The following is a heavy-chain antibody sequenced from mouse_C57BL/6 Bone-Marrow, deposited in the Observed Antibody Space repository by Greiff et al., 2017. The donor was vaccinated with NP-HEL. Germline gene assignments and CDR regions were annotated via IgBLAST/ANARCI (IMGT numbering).Heavy chain of an antibody. CDR1: GYTFTDYY. CDR2: IYPGSGNT. CDR3: ARKAVTSLYSYYFDY. Sequence: QVQLKESGPELVKPGASVKISCKASGYTFTDYYINWVKQRPGQGLEWIGWIYPGSGNTKYNEKFKGKATLTVDTSSSTAYMQLSSLTSEDSAVYFCARKAVTSLYSYYFDYWGKGTTLTVSS. J-gene: IGHJ2*01. D-gene: IGHD2-3*01. V-gene: IGHV1-84*01.